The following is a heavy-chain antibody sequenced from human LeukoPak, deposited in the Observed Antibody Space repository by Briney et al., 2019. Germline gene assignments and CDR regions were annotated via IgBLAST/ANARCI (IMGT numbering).Heavy chain of an antibody. CDR2: IRYDGSNK. Sequence: GGSLRLSCAASGFTFSSYGMHWVRQAPGKGLEWVAFIRYDGSNKYYADSVKGRFTISRDNSKNTLYLQMNRLRAEDTAVYYCANLDTAMVTILSDAFDIWGQGTMVTVSS. CDR1: GFTFSSYG. J-gene: IGHJ3*02. D-gene: IGHD5-18*01. V-gene: IGHV3-30*02. CDR3: ANLDTAMVTILSDAFDI.